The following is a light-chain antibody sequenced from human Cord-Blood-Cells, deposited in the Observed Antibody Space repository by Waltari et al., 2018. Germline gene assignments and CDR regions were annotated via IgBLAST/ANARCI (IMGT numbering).Light chain of an antibody. Sequence: DIQMTQSPSSLSASVGDRVTITCQASQEISNYLNWDQQKQGKAPKLLIYDASSLETGVPSRFSGSGSGTDFTFTISSLQPEDIATYYCQQYDNLPITFGQGTRLEIK. J-gene: IGKJ5*01. V-gene: IGKV1-33*01. CDR1: QEISNY. CDR3: QQYDNLPIT. CDR2: DAS.